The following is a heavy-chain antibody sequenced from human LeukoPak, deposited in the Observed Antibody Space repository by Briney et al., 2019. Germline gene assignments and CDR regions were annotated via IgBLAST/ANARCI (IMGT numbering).Heavy chain of an antibody. CDR2: IYYSGST. V-gene: IGHV4-39*07. Sequence: SETLSLTCTVSGGSISSSSYYWGWIRQPPGKGLEWIGSIYYSGSTYYNPSLKSRVTMSVDTSKNQFSLKLSSVTAADTAVYYCARVDGRYYYGSGSYSLALDAFDIWGQGTMVTVSS. J-gene: IGHJ3*02. CDR1: GGSISSSSYY. CDR3: ARVDGRYYYGSGSYSLALDAFDI. D-gene: IGHD3-10*01.